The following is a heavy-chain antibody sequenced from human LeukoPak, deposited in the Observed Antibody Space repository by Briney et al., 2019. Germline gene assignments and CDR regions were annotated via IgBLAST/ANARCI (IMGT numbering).Heavy chain of an antibody. CDR3: ARDRHVRYYYGSGSRRDAFDI. CDR2: IKQDGSEK. D-gene: IGHD3-10*01. CDR1: GFTFNSFA. Sequence: PGGSLRLSCAASGFTFNSFAMSWVRQAPGKGLEWVANIKQDGSEKYYVDSVKGRFTISRDNAKNSLYLQMNSLRAEDTAVCYCARDRHVRYYYGSGSRRDAFDIWGQGTMVTVSS. V-gene: IGHV3-7*01. J-gene: IGHJ3*02.